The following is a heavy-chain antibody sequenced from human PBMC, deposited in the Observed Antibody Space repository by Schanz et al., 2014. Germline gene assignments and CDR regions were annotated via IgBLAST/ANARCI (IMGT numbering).Heavy chain of an antibody. CDR3: ARDSDVSKYNLFDS. CDR1: GYTFINSD. V-gene: IGHV1-2*02. J-gene: IGHJ5*01. CDR2: MNPNSGGT. Sequence: QVQLVQSGAEVKNPGASVKVSCKASGYTFINSDINWVRQAAGQGLEWMGWMNPNSGGTNYAQKFQGRVTMTRDTSISTVYMELTRLTFDDTAIYYCARDSDVSKYNLFDSWGQGTLVTVSS.